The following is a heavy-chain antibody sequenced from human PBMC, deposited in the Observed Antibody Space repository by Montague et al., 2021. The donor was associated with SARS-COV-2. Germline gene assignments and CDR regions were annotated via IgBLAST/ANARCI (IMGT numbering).Heavy chain of an antibody. CDR2: IYYSGST. D-gene: IGHD2-2*01. V-gene: IGHV4-59*11. J-gene: IGHJ6*02. CDR3: ATESLGYCSSTSCYGPHYGMDV. Sequence: SETLSLTCIVSGGSISGHYWSWVRQTPEKGLEWIGYIYYSGSTYYNPSLKSRVTMSVDTSKNQFSLKLSSVTAADTAVYHCATESLGYCSSTSCYGPHYGMDVWGQGTTVTVSS. CDR1: GGSISGHY.